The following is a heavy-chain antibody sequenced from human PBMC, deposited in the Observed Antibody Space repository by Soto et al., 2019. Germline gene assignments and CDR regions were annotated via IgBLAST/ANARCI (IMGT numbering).Heavy chain of an antibody. CDR2: INHGGRT. CDR1: GTSFSRYY. V-gene: IGHV4-34*01. CDR3: ARGWGDDSNSYYGRDV. J-gene: IGHJ6*02. Sequence: SETLSLTCALYGTSFSRYYWRWIRQLQGKGQAWIVEINHGGRTNYNPCLKSRVTISVDTSKNQCSLKLSSVTAADTAVYDCARGWGDDSNSYYGRDVWGLGTTGT. D-gene: IGHD3-16*01.